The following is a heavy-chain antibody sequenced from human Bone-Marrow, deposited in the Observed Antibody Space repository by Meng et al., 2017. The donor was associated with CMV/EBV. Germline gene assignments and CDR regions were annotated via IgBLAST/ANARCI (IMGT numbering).Heavy chain of an antibody. CDR2: IIPILGIA. D-gene: IGHD4-17*01. Sequence: SAKVSCKASGGTFSSYTISWVRQAPGQGLEWMGRIIPILGIANYAQKFQGRVTITADKSTSTAYMELSSLRSEDTAVYYCARDPSSYGDYSDNWFDPWGQGTLVTVSS. CDR3: ARDPSSYGDYSDNWFDP. V-gene: IGHV1-69*04. J-gene: IGHJ5*02. CDR1: GGTFSSYT.